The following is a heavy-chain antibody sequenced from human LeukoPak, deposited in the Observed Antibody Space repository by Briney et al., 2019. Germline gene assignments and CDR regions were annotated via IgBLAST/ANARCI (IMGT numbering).Heavy chain of an antibody. CDR3: ARADGYNLGDF. Sequence: GASVKVSCKASGYTFTGYYLHWVRQAPGQGLEYMGWINPNTGGTNYVRKFQGRVTMTRDTSISTGYMELSSLRSDDTALYYCARADGYNLGDFWGQGTQVTVSS. CDR2: INPNTGGT. D-gene: IGHD5-24*01. J-gene: IGHJ4*02. V-gene: IGHV1-2*02. CDR1: GYTFTGYY.